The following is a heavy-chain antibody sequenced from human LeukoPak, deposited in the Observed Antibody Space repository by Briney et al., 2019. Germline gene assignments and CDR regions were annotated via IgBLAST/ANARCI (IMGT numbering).Heavy chain of an antibody. D-gene: IGHD4-23*01. CDR3: ARESYGGKGAFDI. V-gene: IGHV3-23*01. Sequence: SGGSLRLSCAASGFTFNNYAMSWVRQAPGKGLEWVSAISASGGTTYYADSVKGRFTISRDNSENTLFLQMNSLRAEDTAVYYCARESYGGKGAFDIWGQGTRVTVSS. CDR1: GFTFNNYA. J-gene: IGHJ3*02. CDR2: ISASGGTT.